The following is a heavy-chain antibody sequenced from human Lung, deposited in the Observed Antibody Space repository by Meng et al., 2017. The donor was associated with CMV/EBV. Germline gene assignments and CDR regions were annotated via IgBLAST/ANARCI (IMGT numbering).Heavy chain of an antibody. J-gene: IGHJ6*01. Sequence: ESLKISXAASGFTFSSYSMNWVRQAPGKGLEWVSSISSSSSYIYYADSVKGRFTISRDNAKNSLYLQMNSLRAEDTAVYYCARDLRGYSGYDYPYYYYGMDVWGQGTTVTVSS. CDR3: ARDLRGYSGYDYPYYYYGMDV. V-gene: IGHV3-21*01. CDR2: ISSSSSYI. CDR1: GFTFSSYS. D-gene: IGHD5-12*01.